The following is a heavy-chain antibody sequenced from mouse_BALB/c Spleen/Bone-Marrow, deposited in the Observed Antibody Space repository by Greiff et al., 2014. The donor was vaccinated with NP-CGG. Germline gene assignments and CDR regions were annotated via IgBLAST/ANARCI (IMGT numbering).Heavy chain of an antibody. CDR1: GFTFSSYG. V-gene: IGHV5-6-3*01. J-gene: IGHJ2*01. CDR2: INSNGGST. Sequence: EVKLMESGGGLVQPGGSLKLSCAASGFTFSSYGMSWVRQTPDKRLELVASINSNGGSTYYPDSVKGRFTISRDNAKNTLSLQMSSLKSEHTAMYYCARGNYGNYVDYFDYWGQGTTLTVSS. D-gene: IGHD2-1*01. CDR3: ARGNYGNYVDYFDY.